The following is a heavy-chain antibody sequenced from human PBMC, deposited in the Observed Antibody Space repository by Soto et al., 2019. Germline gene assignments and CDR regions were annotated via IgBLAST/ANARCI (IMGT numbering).Heavy chain of an antibody. CDR2: IYYSGST. J-gene: IGHJ5*02. D-gene: IGHD2-2*02. CDR1: GGSVSSGSYY. CDR3: ARDCSSTSCYKSYNWFDP. Sequence: SETLSLTCTVSGGSVSSGSYYWSWIRQPPGKGLEWIGYIYYSGSTNYNPSLKSRVTISVDTSKNQFSLKLSSVTAADTAVYYCARDCSSTSCYKSYNWFDPWGQGTLVT. V-gene: IGHV4-61*01.